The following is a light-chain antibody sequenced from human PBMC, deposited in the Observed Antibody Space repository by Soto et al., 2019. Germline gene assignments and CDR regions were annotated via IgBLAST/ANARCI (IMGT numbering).Light chain of an antibody. CDR1: GSDVGSYNR. CDR2: EVS. J-gene: IGLJ1*01. Sequence: QSELPQPPSLPAYAEPSVAISRTGTGSDVGSYNRVSWYQQPPGTAPKLMIYEVSNRPSGVPDRFSGSKSGNTASLTISGLQAEDEADYYCSSYTTSNTYVFGTGT. V-gene: IGLV2-18*02. CDR3: SSYTTSNTYV.